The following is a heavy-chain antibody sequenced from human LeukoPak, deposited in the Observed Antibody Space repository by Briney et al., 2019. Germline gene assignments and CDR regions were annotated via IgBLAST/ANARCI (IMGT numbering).Heavy chain of an antibody. CDR2: IKSDGSDT. J-gene: IGHJ4*02. D-gene: IGHD4-17*01. CDR3: AKDLGPYGDYPYVY. CDR1: GFTLSSYW. Sequence: GGSLRLSCAASGFTLSSYWMHWVRQVPGKGLVWVSRIKSDGSDTRYADSVKGRFTISRDNAKNTLYLQMNSLRAEDTALYYCAKDLGPYGDYPYVYWGQGTLVTVSS. V-gene: IGHV3-74*01.